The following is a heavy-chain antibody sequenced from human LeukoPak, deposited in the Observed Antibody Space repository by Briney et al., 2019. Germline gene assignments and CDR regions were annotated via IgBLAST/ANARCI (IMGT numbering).Heavy chain of an antibody. D-gene: IGHD3/OR15-3a*01. CDR3: ARRETWTNSVDY. CDR1: GGSISSSSYY. V-gene: IGHV4-39*07. CDR2: IYYSGST. J-gene: IGHJ4*02. Sequence: SETLSLTCTVSGGSISSSSYYWGWIRQPPGKGLEWIGSIYYSGSTYYNPSLETRVTISVDTSKNQFSLKLSSVTAADTAVYYCARRETWTNSVDYWGQGTLVTVSS.